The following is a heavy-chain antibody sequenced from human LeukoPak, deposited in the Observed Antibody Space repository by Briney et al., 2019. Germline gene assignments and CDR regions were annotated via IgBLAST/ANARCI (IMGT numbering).Heavy chain of an antibody. CDR3: ARDSGPYDYGDYDANGLDY. CDR2: IYYSGST. V-gene: IGHV4-59*01. D-gene: IGHD4-17*01. Sequence: SETLSHTCTVSGGSISSYYWSWIRQPPGKGLEWIGYIYYSGSTNYNPSLKSRVTISVDTSKNQFSLKLSSVTAADTAVYYCARDSGPYDYGDYDANGLDYWGQGTLVTVSS. J-gene: IGHJ4*02. CDR1: GGSISSYY.